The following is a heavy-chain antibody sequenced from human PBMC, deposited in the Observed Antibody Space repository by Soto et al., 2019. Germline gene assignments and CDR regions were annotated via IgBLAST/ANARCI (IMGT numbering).Heavy chain of an antibody. CDR2: INHSGSN. CDR1: GGSFSGYY. V-gene: IGHV4-34*01. CDR3: ARAETTMALYYFDY. J-gene: IGHJ4*02. Sequence: QVQLQQWGAGLLKPSETLSLTCAVYGGSFSGYYWSWICQPPGKGLEWIGEINHSGSNNYNPSLKSRVTISVDTSKNPSSLNLSPVTAADTAVYYCARAETTMALYYFDYWGQGTVVTVSS. D-gene: IGHD5-18*01.